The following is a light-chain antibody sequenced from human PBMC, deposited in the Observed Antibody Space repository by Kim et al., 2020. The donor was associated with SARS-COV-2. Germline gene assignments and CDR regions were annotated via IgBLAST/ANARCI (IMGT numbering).Light chain of an antibody. CDR2: SNN. Sequence: GQRVTISCSGSSSNIGNNTVNWYQQLPGTAPKLLIYSNNQRPSGVPDRFSGSKSGTSASLAISGLQSEDEADYYCAAWDDSLNGVVFGGGTQLTVL. J-gene: IGLJ2*01. CDR1: SSNIGNNT. CDR3: AAWDDSLNGVV. V-gene: IGLV1-44*01.